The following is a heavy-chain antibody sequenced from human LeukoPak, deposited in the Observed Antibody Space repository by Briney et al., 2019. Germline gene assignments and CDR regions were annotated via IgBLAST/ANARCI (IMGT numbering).Heavy chain of an antibody. J-gene: IGHJ3*02. CDR2: IYTSGST. Sequence: SQTLSLTCTVSGGSISSGSYYWSWIRQPAGKGLEWIGRIYTSGSTNYNPSLKSRVTTSVDTSKNQFSLKLSSVTAADTAVYYCARDLASSYAFDIWGQGTMVTVSS. D-gene: IGHD2-21*01. V-gene: IGHV4-61*02. CDR1: GGSISSGSYY. CDR3: ARDLASSYAFDI.